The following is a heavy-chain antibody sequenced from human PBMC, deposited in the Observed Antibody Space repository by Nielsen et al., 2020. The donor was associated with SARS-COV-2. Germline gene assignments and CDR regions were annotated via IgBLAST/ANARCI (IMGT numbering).Heavy chain of an antibody. Sequence: VRQMPGKGLEWMGIIYPGDSDTRYSPSFQGQVTISADKSISTAYLQWSSLKASDTAMYYCARLLLVSGSLRFPKNWFDPWGQGTLVTVSS. D-gene: IGHD3-3*01. J-gene: IGHJ5*02. CDR3: ARLLLVSGSLRFPKNWFDP. V-gene: IGHV5-51*01. CDR2: IYPGDSDT.